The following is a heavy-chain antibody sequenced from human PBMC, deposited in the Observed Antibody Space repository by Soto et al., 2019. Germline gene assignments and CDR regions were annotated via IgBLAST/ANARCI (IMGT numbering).Heavy chain of an antibody. D-gene: IGHD2-15*01. V-gene: IGHV4-30-4*01. CDR1: GGSINSGDYY. J-gene: IGHJ6*02. Sequence: QVQLQESGPRLVKSSQTLYLTCTVSGGSINSGDYYWSWIRQSPGKGLEWVGYMYYSGITDYNASLKSRITMSMDTSKNRFPRKLTSVPAADTAVYFCAGWSGVGVAGMDVWGQGTTVTVSS. CDR3: AGWSGVGVAGMDV. CDR2: MYYSGIT.